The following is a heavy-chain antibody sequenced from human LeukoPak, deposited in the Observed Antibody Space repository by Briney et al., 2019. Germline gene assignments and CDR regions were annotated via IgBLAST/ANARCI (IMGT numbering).Heavy chain of an antibody. J-gene: IGHJ4*02. CDR3: ARVVQDVVVVPAAMATFDY. CDR1: GGSISSYY. Sequence: SESLSLTCTVSGGSISSYYWSWIRQPPGKGLEWIGYIYYSGSTNYNPSLKSRVTISVDTSKNQFSLKLSSVTAADTAVYYCARVVQDVVVVPAAMATFDYWGQGTLVTVSS. D-gene: IGHD2-2*01. CDR2: IYYSGST. V-gene: IGHV4-59*01.